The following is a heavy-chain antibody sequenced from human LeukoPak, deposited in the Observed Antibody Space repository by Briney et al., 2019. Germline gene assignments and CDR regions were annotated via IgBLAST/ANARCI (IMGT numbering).Heavy chain of an antibody. V-gene: IGHV3-64D*09. J-gene: IGHJ4*02. D-gene: IGHD4-17*01. CDR2: ISSNGGNT. Sequence: PGGSLRLSCAASGFTFSSNWMHWVRQAPGKGLEYVSAISSNGGNTNYADSVKGRFTISRDNSKNTLYLQMSSLRAEDTAVYYCVKATVTSSYFDYFDYWGQGTLVTVSS. CDR3: VKATVTSSYFDYFDY. CDR1: GFTFSSNW.